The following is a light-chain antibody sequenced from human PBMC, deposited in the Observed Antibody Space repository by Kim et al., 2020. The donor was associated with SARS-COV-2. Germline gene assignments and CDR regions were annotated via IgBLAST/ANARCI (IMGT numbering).Light chain of an antibody. Sequence: SPGERATRSCRASQSLSSNLAWYQQKQSQAPGLRIYGSSTRTSGIPARFSGSGSGTEFTLTISSLQSEDFAVYFCQQYNSRPPIIFGGGTKVDIK. CDR3: QQYNSRPPII. CDR1: QSLSSN. CDR2: GSS. J-gene: IGKJ4*01. V-gene: IGKV3-15*01.